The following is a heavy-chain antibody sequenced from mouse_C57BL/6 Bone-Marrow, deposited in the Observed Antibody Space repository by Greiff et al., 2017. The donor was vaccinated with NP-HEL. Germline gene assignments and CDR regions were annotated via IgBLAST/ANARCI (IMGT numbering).Heavy chain of an antibody. CDR1: GYTFTSYW. Sequence: VQLQQSGAELVKPGTSVKMSCKASGYTFTSYWITWVKQRPGQGLEWIGDIYPGSGSTNYNEKFKSKATLTVDTSSSTSYMQLSSLTSEDSAVYDGARGDYYGSSYDYWGQGTTLTVSS. CDR3: ARGDYYGSSYDY. J-gene: IGHJ2*01. V-gene: IGHV1-55*01. CDR2: IYPGSGST. D-gene: IGHD1-1*01.